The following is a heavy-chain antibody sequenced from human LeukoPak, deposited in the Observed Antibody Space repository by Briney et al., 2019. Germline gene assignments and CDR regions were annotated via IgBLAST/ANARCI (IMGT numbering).Heavy chain of an antibody. Sequence: PGGSLRLSCAASGFTFSSYSMNWVRQAPGKGLEWVSTVSVNGGTTYYADSVKGRFTISRDNSKNTLYLQMNSLRAEDTAVYFCAKELHGSGNYAFDYWGQGTLVTVSS. D-gene: IGHD3-10*01. CDR1: GFTFSSYS. J-gene: IGHJ4*02. CDR3: AKELHGSGNYAFDY. V-gene: IGHV3-23*01. CDR2: VSVNGGTT.